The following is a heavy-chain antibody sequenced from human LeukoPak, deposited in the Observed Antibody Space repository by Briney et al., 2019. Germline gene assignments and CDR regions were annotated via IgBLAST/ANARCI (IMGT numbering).Heavy chain of an antibody. Sequence: RASETLSLTCTVSGYSISSGYYWGWIRQPPGKGLEWIGSIYHSGSTYYNPSLKSRVTISVDTSKNQFSLKLSSVTAADTAVYYCARDSLRANPYYDILTGYYNWFDPWGQGTLVTVSS. J-gene: IGHJ5*02. CDR1: GYSISSGYY. V-gene: IGHV4-38-2*02. D-gene: IGHD3-9*01. CDR2: IYHSGST. CDR3: ARDSLRANPYYDILTGYYNWFDP.